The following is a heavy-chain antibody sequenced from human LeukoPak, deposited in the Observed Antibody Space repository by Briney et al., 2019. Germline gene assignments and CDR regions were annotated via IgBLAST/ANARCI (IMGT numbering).Heavy chain of an antibody. CDR3: ARFAAGGSYYYYMDV. D-gene: IGHD6-25*01. CDR2: IGTSSTTI. J-gene: IGHJ6*03. CDR1: GFTFSDCG. V-gene: IGHV3-48*01. Sequence: GGSLRLSCAAYGFTFSDCGMHWARQAPGKGLEWVSNIGTSSTTIYYADSVKGRFTISRDNAKNSLYLQMNSLRADDTAVYYCARFAAGGSYYYYMDVWGKGTTVTVSS.